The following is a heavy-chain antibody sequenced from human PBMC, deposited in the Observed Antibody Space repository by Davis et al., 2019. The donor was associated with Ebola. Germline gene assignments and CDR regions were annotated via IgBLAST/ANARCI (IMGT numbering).Heavy chain of an antibody. CDR2: IRSKANSYAT. D-gene: IGHD6-13*01. V-gene: IGHV3-73*01. J-gene: IGHJ6*02. CDR1: GFTFSGSA. CDR3: ATAVGYVDGMDV. Sequence: GESLKISCAASGFTFSGSAMHWVRQASGKGLEWVGRIRSKANSYATAYAASVKGRFTISRDDSKNTAYLQMNSLKTEDTAVYYCATAVGYVDGMDVWGQGTTVTASS.